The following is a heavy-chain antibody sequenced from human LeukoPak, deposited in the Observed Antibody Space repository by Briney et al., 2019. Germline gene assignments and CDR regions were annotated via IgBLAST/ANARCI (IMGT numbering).Heavy chain of an antibody. D-gene: IGHD5-12*01. CDR1: GYTFTGYY. CDR2: INPNSGGT. Sequence: GASVKVSCKASGYTFTGYYMHWVRQAPGQGLEWMGWINPNSGGTNYAQKFQGRVTMTRDTSTSTAYMELSRLRSDDTAVYYCARAQSFRYGGYDYVYWGQGTLVTVSS. V-gene: IGHV1-2*02. J-gene: IGHJ4*02. CDR3: ARAQSFRYGGYDYVY.